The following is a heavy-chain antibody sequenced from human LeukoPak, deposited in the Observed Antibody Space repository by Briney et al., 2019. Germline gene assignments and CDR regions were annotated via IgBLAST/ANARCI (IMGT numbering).Heavy chain of an antibody. J-gene: IGHJ6*02. CDR1: GGTLSSYA. Sequence: ASVKVSCKASGGTLSSYAISWVRQAPGQGLEWMGGIIPIFGTANYAQKFQGRVTITADESTSTAYMELSSLRSEDTAVYYCAREEEQLVPNNYYYYGMDVWGQGTTVTVSS. CDR2: IIPIFGTA. V-gene: IGHV1-69*13. CDR3: AREEEQLVPNNYYYYGMDV. D-gene: IGHD6-6*01.